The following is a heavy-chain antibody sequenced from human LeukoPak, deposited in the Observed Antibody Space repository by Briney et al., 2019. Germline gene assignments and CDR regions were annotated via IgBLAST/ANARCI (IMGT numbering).Heavy chain of an antibody. CDR2: MNPRDDT. D-gene: IGHD5-18*01. V-gene: IGHV1-8*01. J-gene: IGHJ3*02. CDR1: GYTSSSPD. Sequence: EASVKVSCKASGYTSSSPDINWVRQATGRGLEWLGWMNPRDDTGYAQRFQGRVTLARDRSTNTAYMEISSLTSDDTAVYYCARYIQGVGFDIWGQGTMVTVSA. CDR3: ARYIQGVGFDI.